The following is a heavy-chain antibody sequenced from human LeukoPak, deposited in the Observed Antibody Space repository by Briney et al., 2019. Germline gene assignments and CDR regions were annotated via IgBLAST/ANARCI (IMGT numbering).Heavy chain of an antibody. D-gene: IGHD3-22*01. Sequence: ASETLSLTCTVSGDSISSGDYYWSWIRQPAGKGLEWIGRISSSGSTNYNPSLKSRVTISVDTSKNQFSLKLSSVTAADTAVYFCARGPYSYDSSGAFDIWGQGTMVTVSS. V-gene: IGHV4-61*02. CDR3: ARGPYSYDSSGAFDI. CDR2: ISSSGST. J-gene: IGHJ3*02. CDR1: GDSISSGDYY.